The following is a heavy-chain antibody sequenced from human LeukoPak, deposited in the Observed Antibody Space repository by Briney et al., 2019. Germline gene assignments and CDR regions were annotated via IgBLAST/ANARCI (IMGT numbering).Heavy chain of an antibody. CDR2: MYISGST. V-gene: IGHV4-4*07. CDR1: GVSITNYY. D-gene: IGHD1-26*01. J-gene: IGHJ4*02. Sequence: PSQSLSLTCTVPGVSITNYYRAWIRQPAGKGLEWIGRMYISGSTNYNPSIKSRVTISIDKSKYQFSLKLRSVTAADTAVYYCARDYLVGAPLDSWGQGTLVTVSS. CDR3: ARDYLVGAPLDS.